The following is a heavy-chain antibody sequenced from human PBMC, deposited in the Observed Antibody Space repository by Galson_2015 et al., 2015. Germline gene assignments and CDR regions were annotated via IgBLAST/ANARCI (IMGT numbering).Heavy chain of an antibody. J-gene: IGHJ4*02. D-gene: IGHD3-16*01. Sequence: SLRLSCAASGFTFSSYSMNWVRQAPGKGLEWVSSISSSSSYIYYADSVKGRFTISRDNAKNSLYLQMNSLRAEDTAVYYCARGFGARFRWICDYWGQGTLVTVSS. CDR2: ISSSSSYI. V-gene: IGHV3-21*01. CDR1: GFTFSSYS. CDR3: ARGFGARFRWICDY.